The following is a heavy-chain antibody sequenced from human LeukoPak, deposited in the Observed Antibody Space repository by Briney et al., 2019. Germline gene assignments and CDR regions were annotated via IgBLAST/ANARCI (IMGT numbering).Heavy chain of an antibody. CDR1: GGTFSSYA. CDR2: IIPIFGTA. D-gene: IGHD3-10*01. Sequence: GASVKVSCKASGGTFSSYAISWVRQAPGQGLEWMGGIIPIFGTANYAQKFQGRVTITTDESTSTAYMELSSLRSEDTAMYYCARSGSPGFDPWGQGTLVTVSS. J-gene: IGHJ5*02. CDR3: ARSGSPGFDP. V-gene: IGHV1-69*05.